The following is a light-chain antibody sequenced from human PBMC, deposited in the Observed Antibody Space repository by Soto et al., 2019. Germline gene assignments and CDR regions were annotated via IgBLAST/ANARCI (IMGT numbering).Light chain of an antibody. CDR3: QAWDSSTGV. CDR1: KLGDKY. V-gene: IGLV3-1*01. Sequence: SSELTQPSSVSVSPGQTASITCSGDKLGDKYVSWHQQKAGQSPILVIYQDDKRPSGIPERFSGSNSGNTATLTISGTQATDEADYYCQAWDSSTGVFGTGTKVTVL. CDR2: QDD. J-gene: IGLJ1*01.